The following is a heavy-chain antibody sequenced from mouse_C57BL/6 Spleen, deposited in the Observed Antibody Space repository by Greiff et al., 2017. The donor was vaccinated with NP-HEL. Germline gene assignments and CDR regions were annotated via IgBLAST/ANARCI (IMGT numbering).Heavy chain of an antibody. J-gene: IGHJ2*01. V-gene: IGHV1-7*01. CDR2: INPSSGYN. D-gene: IGHD5-5*01. Sequence: VKLQESGAELAKPGASVKLSCKASGYTFTSYWMHWVKQRPGQGLEWVGYINPSSGYNKYNQKFKDKATLTAEKSSSTAYMQLSSLTYEDAAVYYCARSDYPRDYWGQGTTLTVSS. CDR1: GYTFTSYW. CDR3: ARSDYPRDY.